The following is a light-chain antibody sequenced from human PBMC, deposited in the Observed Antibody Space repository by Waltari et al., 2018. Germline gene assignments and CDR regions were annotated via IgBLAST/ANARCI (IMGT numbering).Light chain of an antibody. V-gene: IGKV3-20*01. Sequence: EIVLTQSPGTLSLSPGERATLSCSASQSISRYVAWYQQKPGQAPRLLIYAASSRATGIPDRFSGSGSGTDFSLTISRLEPEDFAVYYCQNHERLPAMFGQGTKVEIK. CDR2: AAS. CDR3: QNHERLPAM. J-gene: IGKJ1*01. CDR1: QSISRY.